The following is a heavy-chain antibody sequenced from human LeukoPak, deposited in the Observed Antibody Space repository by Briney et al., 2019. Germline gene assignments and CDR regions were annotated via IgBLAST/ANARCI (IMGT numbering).Heavy chain of an antibody. D-gene: IGHD2-2*01. Sequence: GGSLRLSCEGSAFIFSGHWMNWVRQTPGRGLEWVASIKEDGSERQYVDSVKGRFSISRDNTKGSLFLQLNSLRAEDTAVYYCARGVVSHRAFDIWGQGTMVTVSS. CDR3: ARGVVSHRAFDI. V-gene: IGHV3-7*03. CDR1: AFIFSGHW. J-gene: IGHJ3*02. CDR2: IKEDGSER.